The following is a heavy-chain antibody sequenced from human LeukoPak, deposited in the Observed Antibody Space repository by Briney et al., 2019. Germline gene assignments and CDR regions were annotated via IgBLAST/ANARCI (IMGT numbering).Heavy chain of an antibody. V-gene: IGHV3-43*01. D-gene: IGHD3-22*01. CDR3: VKDLSYESSGSGFDQ. CDR2: ISRDGTT. J-gene: IGHJ4*02. Sequence: GGSLRLSCAASGFIFEDYTMHWVRQAPGKTLEWVSLISRDGTTYYTDSLKGRFTISRDNSKNSLYLQMDTLRSEDTAFYYCVKDLSYESSGSGFDQWGQGTLVTVSS. CDR1: GFIFEDYT.